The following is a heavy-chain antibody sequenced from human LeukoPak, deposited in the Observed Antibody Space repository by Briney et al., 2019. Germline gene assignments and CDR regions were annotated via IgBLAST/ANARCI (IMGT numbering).Heavy chain of an antibody. J-gene: IGHJ4*02. Sequence: PGGSLRLSCAASGFTFSNAWMSWVRQAPGKGLEWVGRIKSKTDGGTTDYAAPVKGRFTISRDDSKNTLYLQMNSLKTEDTAVYYCTTKADVLLWFGESLNFDYWGQGTLVTVSS. D-gene: IGHD3-10*01. CDR3: TTKADVLLWFGESLNFDY. CDR1: GFTFSNAW. V-gene: IGHV3-15*01. CDR2: IKSKTDGGTT.